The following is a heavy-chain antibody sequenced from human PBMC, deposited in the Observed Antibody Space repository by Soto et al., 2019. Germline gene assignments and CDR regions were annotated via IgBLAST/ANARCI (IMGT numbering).Heavy chain of an antibody. J-gene: IGHJ4*02. CDR2: IYYSGST. CDR1: GGSISSYY. D-gene: IGHD1-26*01. CDR3: ARAQYSGSSYYFDY. Sequence: SETLSLTCTVSGGSISSYYWSWIRQPPGKGLEWIGYIYYSGSTNYNPSLKSRVTISVDTSKNQFSLKLSSVTAADTAVYYCARAQYSGSSYYFDYWGQGTLVTVSS. V-gene: IGHV4-59*01.